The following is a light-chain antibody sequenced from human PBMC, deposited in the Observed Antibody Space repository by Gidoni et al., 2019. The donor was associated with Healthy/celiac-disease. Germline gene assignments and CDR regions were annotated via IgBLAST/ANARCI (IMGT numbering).Light chain of an antibody. Sequence: EIVLTQSPATLSLSPGERATLSCRASQRVSSYLAWYQQKPGQAPRLLIYDASNRATGIPARFSGSGSGTDFTLTISSLEPEDFAVYYCQQRSNWPRLTFXGXTKVEIK. CDR1: QRVSSY. V-gene: IGKV3-11*01. CDR3: QQRSNWPRLT. CDR2: DAS. J-gene: IGKJ4*01.